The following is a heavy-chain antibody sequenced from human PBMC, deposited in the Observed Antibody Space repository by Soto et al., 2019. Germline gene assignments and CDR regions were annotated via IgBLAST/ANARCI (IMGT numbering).Heavy chain of an antibody. CDR1: GGSISTSAYY. CDR3: ASRGEGLYSRNDRYYFDY. CDR2: IYYSGTS. V-gene: IGHV4-39*01. Sequence: SETLSLTCTVSGGSISTSAYYWGWIRQPPGKGLEWIGTIYYSGTSYHNPSLKSRVTISVDTSKNQFSLTLTSVTATDTAVYYCASRGEGLYSRNDRYYFDYWGQGTLVTVSS. D-gene: IGHD5-12*01. J-gene: IGHJ4*02.